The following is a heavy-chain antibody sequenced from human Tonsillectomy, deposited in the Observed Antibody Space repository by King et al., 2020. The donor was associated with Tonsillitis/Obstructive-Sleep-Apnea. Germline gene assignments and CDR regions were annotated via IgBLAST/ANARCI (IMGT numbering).Heavy chain of an antibody. J-gene: IGHJ3*02. CDR2: ISNSFRTI. CDR1: GFTFSSYS. Sequence: VQLVESGGGLVQPGGSLRLSCAASGFTFSSYSMNWVRQAPGKGLEWFSYISNSFRTIYYADSVNGRFTISRDNAKNSLYLQMNSLRDEDTAVYYCASGAFDIWGQGTMVTVSS. CDR3: ASGAFDI. V-gene: IGHV3-48*02.